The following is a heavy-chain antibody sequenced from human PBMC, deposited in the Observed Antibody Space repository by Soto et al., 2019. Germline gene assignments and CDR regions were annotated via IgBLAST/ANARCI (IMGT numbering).Heavy chain of an antibody. CDR2: MNPNSGNT. CDR3: ARDGRGLNITMLVVVITDLYWFYP. J-gene: IGHJ5*02. Sequence: GSSVKLSCKDSGYTFTSYDINWLRQATGQGLEWMGWMNPNSGNTGYAQKFQGRVTMTRNTSISTAYIELSSLRSEDTAVYFCARDGRGLNITMLVVVITDLYWFYPW. V-gene: IGHV1-8*01. CDR1: GYTFTSYD. D-gene: IGHD3-22*01.